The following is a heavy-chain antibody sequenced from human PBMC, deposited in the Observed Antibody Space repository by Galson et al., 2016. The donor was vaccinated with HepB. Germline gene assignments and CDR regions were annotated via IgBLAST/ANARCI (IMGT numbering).Heavy chain of an antibody. V-gene: IGHV3-21*06. CDR3: ARGPYYYDGSGYYYEGDFFDY. J-gene: IGHJ4*02. CDR1: GFSFRTYS. Sequence: SLRLSCAASGFSFRTYSMNWVRQAPGKGLEWVSSITSSSTFIYYADSVKGRFSVSRDNAKNSLYLQMNSLRAEDTAVYYCARGPYYYDGSGYYYEGDFFDYWGQGTLVTVSS. D-gene: IGHD3-22*01. CDR2: ITSSSTFI.